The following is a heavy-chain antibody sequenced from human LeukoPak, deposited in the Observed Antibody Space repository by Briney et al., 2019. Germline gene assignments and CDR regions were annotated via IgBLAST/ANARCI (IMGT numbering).Heavy chain of an antibody. Sequence: ASVKVSCKVSGYTLTELSMHWVRQAPGKGLEWMGGFDPEDGETIYAQKFQGRVTMTEDTSTDTAYMELSSLRSEDTAVYYCASTLYCSGGSCYSFALDYWGQGTLVTVSS. J-gene: IGHJ4*02. D-gene: IGHD2-15*01. V-gene: IGHV1-24*01. CDR1: GYTLTELS. CDR3: ASTLYCSGGSCYSFALDY. CDR2: FDPEDGET.